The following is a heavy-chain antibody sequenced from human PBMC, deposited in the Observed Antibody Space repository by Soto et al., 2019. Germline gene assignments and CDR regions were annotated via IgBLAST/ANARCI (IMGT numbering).Heavy chain of an antibody. J-gene: IGHJ6*02. CDR3: ARPPGYCSSTSCYRDPRFTVEKYYYYGMDV. CDR1: GFTFSSYS. D-gene: IGHD2-2*01. V-gene: IGHV3-21*01. CDR2: ISSSSSYI. Sequence: GGSLRLSCAASGFTFSSYSMNWVRQAPGKGLEWVSSISSSSSYIYYADSVKGRFTISRDNAKNSLYPQMNSLRAEDTAVYYCARPPGYCSSTSCYRDPRFTVEKYYYYGMDVWGQGTTVTVSS.